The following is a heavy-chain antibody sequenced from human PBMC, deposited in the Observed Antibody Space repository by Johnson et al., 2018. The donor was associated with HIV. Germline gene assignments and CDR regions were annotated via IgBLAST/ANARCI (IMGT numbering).Heavy chain of an antibody. D-gene: IGHD3-22*01. Sequence: VQLVESGGGLVTPGGSLRLSCAASGFTFSNAWMSWVRQAPGKGLEWVANIKQDGSEQYYADSVKGRFTISRDNSKNTLYLQMNSLRAEDTAVYYCARQLKYYYDSSGYYYLSSAAFDIWGQGTMVTVSS. CDR3: ARQLKYYYDSSGYYYLSSAAFDI. CDR2: IKQDGSEQ. J-gene: IGHJ3*02. CDR1: GFTFSNAW. V-gene: IGHV3-7*01.